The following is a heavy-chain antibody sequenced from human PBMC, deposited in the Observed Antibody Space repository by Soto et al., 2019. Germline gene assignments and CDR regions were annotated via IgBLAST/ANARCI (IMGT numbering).Heavy chain of an antibody. CDR3: ARHEGYCSSTSCFVYFDY. Sequence: SETLSLTCTVSGGSISSYYWSWIRQPPGRGLEWIRYIYYSGSTKYNPSLKSRVTILVDTSKNQFSLKLSSVTAADTAVYYCARHEGYCSSTSCFVYFDYWGQGTLVTVSS. CDR1: GGSISSYY. D-gene: IGHD2-2*01. V-gene: IGHV4-59*08. J-gene: IGHJ4*02. CDR2: IYYSGST.